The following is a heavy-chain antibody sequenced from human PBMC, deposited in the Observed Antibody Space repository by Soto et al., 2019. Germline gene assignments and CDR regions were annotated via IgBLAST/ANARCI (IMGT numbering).Heavy chain of an antibody. Sequence: EVQLVESGGGLVKPGGSLRLSCAASGFTFSNAWMSWVRQAPGKGLEWVGRIKSKTDGGTTDYAAPVKGRFTISRDDSKNTLYLQMNSRKTEDTAVYYCTTDRIAVAGEYYFDYWGQGTLVTVSS. J-gene: IGHJ4*02. V-gene: IGHV3-15*01. CDR1: GFTFSNAW. CDR2: IKSKTDGGTT. CDR3: TTDRIAVAGEYYFDY. D-gene: IGHD6-19*01.